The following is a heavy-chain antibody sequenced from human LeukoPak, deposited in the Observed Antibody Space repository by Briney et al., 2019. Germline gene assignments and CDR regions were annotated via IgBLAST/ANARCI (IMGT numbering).Heavy chain of an antibody. CDR3: ARGGVYDNWFDP. V-gene: IGHV4-59*01. D-gene: IGHD5/OR15-5a*01. CDR2: IYYSGST. J-gene: IGHJ5*02. Sequence: PSKTLSLTCTVSGGSISSYYWSWIRQPPGKGLEWIGYIYYSGSTNYNPSLKSRVTISVDTSKNQFSLKLSSVTAADTAVYYCARGGVYDNWFDPWGQGTLVTVSS. CDR1: GGSISSYY.